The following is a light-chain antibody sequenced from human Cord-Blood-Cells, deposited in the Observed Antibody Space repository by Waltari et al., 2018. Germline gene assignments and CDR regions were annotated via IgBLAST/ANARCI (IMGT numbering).Light chain of an antibody. CDR2: YVS. CDR1: STDVGGYNN. J-gene: IGLJ1*01. Sequence: QSALTQPRSVSGSPGQSVTISCTGTSTDVGGYNNVSWYQQHPGKAPKLMIYYVSKRPSVAPDRFSCSRSGNPASLTISGLQAEDAADYYCFSYAGSYTYVFGTAT. V-gene: IGLV2-11*01. CDR3: FSYAGSYTYV.